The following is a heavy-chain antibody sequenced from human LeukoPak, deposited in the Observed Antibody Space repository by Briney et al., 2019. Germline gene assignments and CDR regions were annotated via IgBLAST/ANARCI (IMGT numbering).Heavy chain of an antibody. D-gene: IGHD4-17*01. J-gene: IGHJ4*02. Sequence: ASVKVSCKASGYTFISYGISWVRQAPGQGREWMGWLSAYNGNTNYAQKLHGRVTMTTDTSTSTAYMELRSLRSADTAVYYCARDFHGDFDYWSQGTLVTVSS. CDR3: ARDFHGDFDY. CDR2: LSAYNGNT. V-gene: IGHV1-18*01. CDR1: GYTFISYG.